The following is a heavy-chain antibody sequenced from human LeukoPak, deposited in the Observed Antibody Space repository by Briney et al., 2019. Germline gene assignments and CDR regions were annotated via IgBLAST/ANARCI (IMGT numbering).Heavy chain of an antibody. CDR3: VRGFSPVEDSILGMDV. Sequence: GGSLRLSCAASGFTFSNYDMHWVRQVTGKGLEWVSSIGTISDTYYPDSVKDRFTISRENAKSSLYLQMNSLRVGDTAVYYCVRGFSPVEDSILGMDVWGQGTTVTVSS. CDR1: GFTFSNYD. D-gene: IGHD2-21*01. V-gene: IGHV3-13*01. J-gene: IGHJ6*02. CDR2: IGTISDT.